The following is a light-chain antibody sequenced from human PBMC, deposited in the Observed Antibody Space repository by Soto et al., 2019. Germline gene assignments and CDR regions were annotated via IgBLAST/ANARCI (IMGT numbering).Light chain of an antibody. CDR1: SSDIGAHTY. CDR3: SSYAGGFVV. CDR2: NVS. V-gene: IGLV2-14*01. J-gene: IGLJ2*01. Sequence: QSALTQPASVSGSPGQSITISCTGTSSDIGAHTYVSWFQQHPGKVPKVIIYNVSTRPSGISDRFSGSKSGNTASLTISGLQAEDEADYYCSSYAGGFVVFGGGTKRTVL.